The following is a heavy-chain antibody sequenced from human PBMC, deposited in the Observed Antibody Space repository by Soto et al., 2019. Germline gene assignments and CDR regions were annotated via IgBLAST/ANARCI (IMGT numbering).Heavy chain of an antibody. Sequence: EVQMVESGGGFMKPGGSLRLSCAASGFTFSNAWMNWVRQAPGKGLEWVGRVKSKVDGETIDYSAPVKGRFSISREDSKNTVYLQMNSLKIEDTAVYYCATGGLGLDYWGQGTLVTVSS. J-gene: IGHJ4*02. CDR1: GFTFSNAW. D-gene: IGHD6-19*01. CDR2: VKSKVDGETI. CDR3: ATGGLGLDY. V-gene: IGHV3-15*01.